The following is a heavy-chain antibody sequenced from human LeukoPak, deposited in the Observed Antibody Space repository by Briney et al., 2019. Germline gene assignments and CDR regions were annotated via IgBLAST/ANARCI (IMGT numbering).Heavy chain of an antibody. CDR3: ARGGTTFEH. J-gene: IGHJ4*02. Sequence: GGSLRLSCAASGFTFSVSWMSWVRQAPGKGLEWVANIKYDGNEKYYVDSVKGRFTISRDNARNSLYLQMNSLSAEDTAVYYCARGGTTFEHWGQGTQVTVSS. V-gene: IGHV3-7*01. CDR2: IKYDGNEK. D-gene: IGHD1-1*01. CDR1: GFTFSVSW.